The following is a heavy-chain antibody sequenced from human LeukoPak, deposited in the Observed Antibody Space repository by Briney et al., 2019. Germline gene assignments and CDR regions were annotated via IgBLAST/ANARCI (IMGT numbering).Heavy chain of an antibody. J-gene: IGHJ4*02. D-gene: IGHD4-23*01. CDR3: ARYHLPGG. CDR1: GFTFSAYA. Sequence: GGSLRLSCAASGFTFSAYAMSWVRQAPGKGLEWVSSLTGLGGNTYYADSVKGRFSISRDNSKNTLYLQMNSLRAEDTAVYYCARYHLPGGWGQGTLVTVSS. CDR2: LTGLGGNT. V-gene: IGHV3-23*01.